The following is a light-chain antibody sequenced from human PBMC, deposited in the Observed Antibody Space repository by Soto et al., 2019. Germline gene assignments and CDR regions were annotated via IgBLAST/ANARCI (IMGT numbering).Light chain of an antibody. CDR2: KAS. CDR1: QTISSW. V-gene: IGKV1-5*03. CDR3: QHYNSYSEA. Sequence: DIRLTQSAVTLSGSVGDRVTITWRASQTISSWLAWYQQKTGKAPKLLIYKASTLKSGVPSRFSGSVYGTEFNLTISSLQTDDFATYYCQHYNSYSEAFGQGTKVDI. J-gene: IGKJ1*01.